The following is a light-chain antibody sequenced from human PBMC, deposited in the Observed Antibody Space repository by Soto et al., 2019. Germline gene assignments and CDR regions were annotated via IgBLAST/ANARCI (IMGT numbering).Light chain of an antibody. Sequence: AIRMTQSPSSLSASTRDRVTITCRASQGISSYLAWYQQEPGKAPKVLIYATSTLQSGVPWRFSGSGSGTDFTLTISCLQPEDFATYYCQQYNSYSYTFGQGTKLEIK. V-gene: IGKV1-8*01. J-gene: IGKJ2*01. CDR3: QQYNSYSYT. CDR2: ATS. CDR1: QGISSY.